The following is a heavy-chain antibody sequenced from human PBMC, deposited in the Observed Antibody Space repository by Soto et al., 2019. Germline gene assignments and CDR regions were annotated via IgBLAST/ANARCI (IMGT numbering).Heavy chain of an antibody. CDR3: ARHENDYGDYDDAFDI. CDR2: IYYSGST. J-gene: IGHJ3*02. Sequence: PSETLCLTCTVSGGSVSSGSYYWSWIRQPPGKGLEWIGYIYYSGSTNYNPSLKSRVTISVDTSKNQFSLKLSSVTAADTAVYYCARHENDYGDYDDAFDIWGQGTMVTVSS. CDR1: GGSVSSGSYY. D-gene: IGHD4-17*01. V-gene: IGHV4-61*01.